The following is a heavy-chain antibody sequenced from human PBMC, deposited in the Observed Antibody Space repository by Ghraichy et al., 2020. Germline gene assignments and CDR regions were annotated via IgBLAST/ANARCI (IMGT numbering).Heavy chain of an antibody. D-gene: IGHD2-2*02. J-gene: IGHJ6*02. V-gene: IGHV1-69*01. Sequence: KVSCKASGDTFSSDAINWVRQAPGQGLEWMGGIIPIFGTTNFAQKFQGRVTITADESTTTGYMELSSLRFEDTAVYYCARAGGYCSSASCYKGPHYYGMDVWGQGTTVTVSS. CDR1: GDTFSSDA. CDR2: IIPIFGTT. CDR3: ARAGGYCSSASCYKGPHYYGMDV.